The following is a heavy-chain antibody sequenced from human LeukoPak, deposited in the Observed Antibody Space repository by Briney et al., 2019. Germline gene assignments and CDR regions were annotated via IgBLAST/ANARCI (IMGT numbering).Heavy chain of an antibody. V-gene: IGHV1-2*06. Sequence: ASVKVSCKASGYTFTGYYVHWVRQAPGQGLEWMGRINPNSGGTNYAQKFQGRVTMTRDTSISTAYMELSRLRSDDTAVYYCARGSTYYDILTGYQERAYFDYWGQGTLVTVSS. CDR3: ARGSTYYDILTGYQERAYFDY. J-gene: IGHJ4*02. CDR2: INPNSGGT. D-gene: IGHD3-9*01. CDR1: GYTFTGYY.